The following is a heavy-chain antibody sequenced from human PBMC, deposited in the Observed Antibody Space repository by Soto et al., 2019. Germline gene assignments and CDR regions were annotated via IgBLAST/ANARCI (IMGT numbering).Heavy chain of an antibody. CDR3: VKFGGAEDGPGDY. CDR2: ISSSGTTI. Sequence: VGSLRLSCVSSGFTFSSYEMNCVRQAPGKGLEWVSYISSSGTTIYYTDSVKGRFTISRDNAKKSLYLQMNSLRAEDTAVYYCVKFGGAEDGPGDYLGQGTLVTVS. J-gene: IGHJ4*02. CDR1: GFTFSSYE. D-gene: IGHD3-10*01. V-gene: IGHV3-48*03.